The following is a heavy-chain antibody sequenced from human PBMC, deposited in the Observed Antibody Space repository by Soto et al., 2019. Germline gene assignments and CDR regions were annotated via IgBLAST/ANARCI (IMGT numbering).Heavy chain of an antibody. V-gene: IGHV4-34*01. CDR1: GGSFTFSGYY. J-gene: IGHJ4*02. CDR2: INHSGST. D-gene: IGHD5-12*01. Sequence: SETLSLTCTVYGGSFTFSGYYWSWSRQPPGKGLEWSGEINHSGSTNYNPSLESRVTISLDTSKNQFSLDLTSVTAADTAVYYCVRGRILRLRFGDFDSWGQGTLVTVSS. CDR3: VRGRILRLRFGDFDS.